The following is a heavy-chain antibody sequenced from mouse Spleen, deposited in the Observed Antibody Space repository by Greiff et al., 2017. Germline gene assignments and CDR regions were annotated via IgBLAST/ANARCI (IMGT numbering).Heavy chain of an antibody. Sequence: QVQLKESGAELVKPGASVKISCKASGYAFSSYWMNWVKQRPGKGLEWIGQIYPGDGDTNYNGKFKGKATLTADKSSSTAYMQLSSLTSEDSAVYFCARKVTGNYFDYWGQGTTLTVSS. J-gene: IGHJ2*01. D-gene: IGHD2-1*01. CDR2: IYPGDGDT. V-gene: IGHV1-80*01. CDR1: GYAFSSYW. CDR3: ARKVTGNYFDY.